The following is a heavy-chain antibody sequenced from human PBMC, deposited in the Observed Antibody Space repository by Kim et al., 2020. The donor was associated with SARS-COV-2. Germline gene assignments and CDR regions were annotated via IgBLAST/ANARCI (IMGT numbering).Heavy chain of an antibody. CDR2: IKEDGSVK. Sequence: GGSLRLSCVDSGFTFSLYWMSWVRQAPGKGLEWVANIKEDGSVKLYLDSVKGRFTVSRDNSKKSLYLQMNSLRAEDTAVYYCARDNFSLGSFFDYWGLGTLVIVSS. D-gene: IGHD3-10*01. CDR3: ARDNFSLGSFFDY. CDR1: GFTFSLYW. V-gene: IGHV3-7*01. J-gene: IGHJ4*02.